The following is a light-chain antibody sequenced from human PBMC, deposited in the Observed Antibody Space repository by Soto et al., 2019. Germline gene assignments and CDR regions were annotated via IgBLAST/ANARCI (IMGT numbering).Light chain of an antibody. Sequence: DIQMTQSPSTLSASVGDRVTITCRASQSMSYWLAWYQQKPGKAPKLLIYKATNLEAGVPSRFSGSGSGTEFTLTIRSLQPADFATYYCQQYNNYWGLTFGGGTKVEIK. CDR1: QSMSYW. J-gene: IGKJ4*01. CDR3: QQYNNYWGLT. CDR2: KAT. V-gene: IGKV1-5*03.